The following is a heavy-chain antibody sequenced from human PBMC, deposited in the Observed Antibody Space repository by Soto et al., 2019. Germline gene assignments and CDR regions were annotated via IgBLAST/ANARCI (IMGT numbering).Heavy chain of an antibody. CDR3: ARQGDDMWFAP. V-gene: IGHV4-39*01. CDR2: IYWSGRT. CDR1: GGSINNSGYY. J-gene: IGHJ5*02. D-gene: IGHD3-22*01. Sequence: SETLSLICSVSGGSINNSGYYWGWIRQPPGKGLEWIGSIYWSGRTKYNPSLTSRVSVFVDMSKNQFSLNLSSLTAADTAVYYCARQGDDMWFAPWGQGTLVTVSS.